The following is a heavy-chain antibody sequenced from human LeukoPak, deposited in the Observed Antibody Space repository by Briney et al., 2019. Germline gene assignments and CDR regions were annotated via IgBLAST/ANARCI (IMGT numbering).Heavy chain of an antibody. CDR2: IGGST. CDR1: GFTFSSYA. V-gene: IGHV3-23*01. CDR3: AKQYSGGWYYSDY. J-gene: IGHJ4*02. D-gene: IGHD6-19*01. Sequence: GGSLRLSCAATGFTFSSYAMTWVRQAPGKGLEWVSAIGGSTYYADSMKGRFTISRDNSENTLYLQMNSLRAEDTAVYYCAKQYSGGWYYSDYWGQGTLVTVSS.